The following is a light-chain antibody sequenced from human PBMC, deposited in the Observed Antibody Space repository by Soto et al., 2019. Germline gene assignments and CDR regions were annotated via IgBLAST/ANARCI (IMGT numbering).Light chain of an antibody. J-gene: IGKJ1*01. CDR1: QSISSW. CDR3: LQYESYSWA. Sequence: DIQMTQSPSTLSASVGDRVTITCRASQSISSWLAWYQQKPGKAPKLLIYKASSLESGVPSRFSGSGSGTEFTLTISSLQPDDFATYYRLQYESYSWAFGQGTKVDIK. CDR2: KAS. V-gene: IGKV1-5*03.